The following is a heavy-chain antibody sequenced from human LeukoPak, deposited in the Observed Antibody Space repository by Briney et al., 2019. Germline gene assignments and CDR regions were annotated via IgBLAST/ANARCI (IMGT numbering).Heavy chain of an antibody. Sequence: GGSLRLSCAASGFTFGSYWMSWVRQAPGKGLEWVANIKQDGSEKYYVDSVKSRFTISRDNAKNSLYLQMNSLRAEDTAVYYCARDLGELLEDAFDIWGQGTMVTVSS. D-gene: IGHD1-26*01. J-gene: IGHJ3*02. CDR1: GFTFGSYW. CDR2: IKQDGSEK. V-gene: IGHV3-7*01. CDR3: ARDLGELLEDAFDI.